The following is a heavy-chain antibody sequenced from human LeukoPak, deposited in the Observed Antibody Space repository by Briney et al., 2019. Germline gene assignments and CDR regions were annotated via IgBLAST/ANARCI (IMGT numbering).Heavy chain of an antibody. CDR1: GGSISSSSYY. D-gene: IGHD4-23*01. Sequence: PSETLSLTCTVSGGSISSSSYYWGWIRQPPGKGLEWIGYIYYSGSTYYNPSLKSRVTISVDTSKNQFSLKLSSVTAADTAVYYCARKGGYSDGFDIWGQGTMVTVSS. CDR2: IYYSGST. CDR3: ARKGGYSDGFDI. J-gene: IGHJ3*02. V-gene: IGHV4-30-4*08.